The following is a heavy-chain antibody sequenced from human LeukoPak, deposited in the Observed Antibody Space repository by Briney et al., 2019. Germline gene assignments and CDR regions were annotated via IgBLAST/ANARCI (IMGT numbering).Heavy chain of an antibody. Sequence: RAAGKVSCKASGYTFTSYGISWVRQAPGQGLEWMGWISTYNGNTNYAQKLQGRVTMTTDTSTSTAYRELRSLRSDDTAVYYCAREEGDWGDAFDIWGQGTLVTVSS. CDR3: AREEGDWGDAFDI. CDR1: GYTFTSYG. V-gene: IGHV1-18*01. CDR2: ISTYNGNT. D-gene: IGHD2-21*02. J-gene: IGHJ3*02.